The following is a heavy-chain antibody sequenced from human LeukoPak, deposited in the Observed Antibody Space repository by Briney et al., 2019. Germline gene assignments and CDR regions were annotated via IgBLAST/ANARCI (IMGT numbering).Heavy chain of an antibody. Sequence: ASVKVSCKVSGYTLTELSMHWVRQAPGKGLEWMGGFDPEDGETIYAQKFQGRVTMTEDTSTDTAYMELSSLRSEDTAVYYCATTVTYSSSWFDPWGQETLVTVSS. D-gene: IGHD6-13*01. CDR3: ATTVTYSSSWFDP. V-gene: IGHV1-24*01. CDR1: GYTLTELS. J-gene: IGHJ5*02. CDR2: FDPEDGET.